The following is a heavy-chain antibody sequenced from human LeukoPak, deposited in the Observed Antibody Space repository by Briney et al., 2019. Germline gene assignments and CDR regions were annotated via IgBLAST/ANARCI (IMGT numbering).Heavy chain of an antibody. CDR1: GFSFSNHY. Sequence: GGSLRLSCAASGFSFSNHYMRWIRQAPGKGLEWVANINEDGSNKWHLGSVKGRFTVSRDNAGNALYLQMNSLSVEDTAVYYCTRVIVAVPGYFDYFDFWGQGALVTVSS. J-gene: IGHJ4*02. CDR2: INEDGSNK. CDR3: TRVIVAVPGYFDYFDF. V-gene: IGHV3-7*01. D-gene: IGHD6-19*01.